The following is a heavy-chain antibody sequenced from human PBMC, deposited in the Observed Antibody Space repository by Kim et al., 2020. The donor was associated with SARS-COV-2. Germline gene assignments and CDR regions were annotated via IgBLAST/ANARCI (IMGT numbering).Heavy chain of an antibody. V-gene: IGHV4-34*01. J-gene: IGHJ4*02. D-gene: IGHD3-16*02. Sequence: KSRVTISVDTSKNQFSLKRSSGTAADTAVYYCARGVYDYVWGSYRYPFDYWGQGTLVTVSS. CDR3: ARGVYDYVWGSYRYPFDY.